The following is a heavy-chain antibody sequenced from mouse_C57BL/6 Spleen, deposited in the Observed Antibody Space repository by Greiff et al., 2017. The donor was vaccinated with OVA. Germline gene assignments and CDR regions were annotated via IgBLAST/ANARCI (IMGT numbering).Heavy chain of an antibody. Sequence: VQLQQPGAELVKPGASVKLSCKASGYTFTSYWMQWVKQRPGQGLEWIGEIDPSDSYTNYNQKFKGKATLTVDTSSSTAYMQLSSLTSEDSAVYYCARRSDGYYRYYAMDYWGQGTSVTVSS. CDR3: ARRSDGYYRYYAMDY. CDR2: IDPSDSYT. CDR1: GYTFTSYW. D-gene: IGHD2-3*01. J-gene: IGHJ4*01. V-gene: IGHV1-50*01.